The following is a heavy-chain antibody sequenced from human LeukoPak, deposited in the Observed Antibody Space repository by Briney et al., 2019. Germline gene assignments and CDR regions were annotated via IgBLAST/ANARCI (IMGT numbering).Heavy chain of an antibody. CDR2: MNPNSGNT. Sequence: ASVKVSCKPSGYTFTSYDINWVRQATGQGLEWMGWMNPNSGNTGYAQKFQGRVTMTRDTSISTAYMELSSLRSEDTAVYCCARGDSSTLSDYWGQGTLVTVSS. D-gene: IGHD6-19*01. CDR3: ARGDSSTLSDY. J-gene: IGHJ4*02. CDR1: GYTFTSYD. V-gene: IGHV1-8*01.